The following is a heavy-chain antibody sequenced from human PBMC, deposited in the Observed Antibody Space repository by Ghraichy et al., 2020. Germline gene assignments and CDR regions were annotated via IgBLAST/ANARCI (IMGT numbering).Heavy chain of an antibody. V-gene: IGHV3-53*01. D-gene: IGHD6-19*01. J-gene: IGHJ4*02. CDR1: GFTISTNY. Sequence: GGSLRLSCAVSGFTISTNYMTWVRQAPGKGLEWVPVIYIGGDTYYADSVKGRFAISRDNSKNTLYLQKNSLRAEDTAVYFCARVTGWPQFYDYWGQGTLVTGSS. CDR3: ARVTGWPQFYDY. CDR2: IYIGGDT.